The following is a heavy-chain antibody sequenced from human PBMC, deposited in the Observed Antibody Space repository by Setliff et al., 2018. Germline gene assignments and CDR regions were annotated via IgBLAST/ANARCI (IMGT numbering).Heavy chain of an antibody. V-gene: IGHV1-8*01. J-gene: IGHJ4*02. CDR3: ARGPGGYGDSLDY. Sequence: ASVKVSCKASGYTFINYDINWVRQATGQGLEWMGWLNPNISATFYAPKFQGRVTMTRDTGASTVYMELTNLTSDDTAVYYCARGPGGYGDSLDYWGPGTLVTVSS. D-gene: IGHD5-12*01. CDR1: GYTFINYD. CDR2: LNPNISAT.